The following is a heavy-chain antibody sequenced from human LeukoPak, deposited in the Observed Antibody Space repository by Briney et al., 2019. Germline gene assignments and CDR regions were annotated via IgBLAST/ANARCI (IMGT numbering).Heavy chain of an antibody. CDR1: GFTFSSYA. V-gene: IGHV3-23*01. J-gene: IGHJ4*02. CDR3: AKWGTGTQLDNYFDY. Sequence: GGSLRLSCAASGFTFSSYAMSWVRQAPGKGLEWVSAINGSGGSTYYADSAKGRFTISRDNSKNTLYLQMNSLRAEDTAVYYCAKWGTGTQLDNYFDYWGQGTLVTVSS. CDR2: INGSGGST. D-gene: IGHD2-2*01.